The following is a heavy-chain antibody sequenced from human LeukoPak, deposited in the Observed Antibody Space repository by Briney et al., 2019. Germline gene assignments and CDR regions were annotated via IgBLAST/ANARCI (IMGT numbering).Heavy chain of an antibody. CDR1: GFIFSGYW. CDR3: GRWGISPALDR. Sequence: PGGSLRLSCAASGFIFSGYWMGWVRQAPGKGLEWVANIRQDGSDKYYVDSVRGRFTISRDNAQNSLSLQMNSLRVEDSAVYYCGRWGISPALDRWGQGTLVTVSS. CDR2: IRQDGSDK. D-gene: IGHD2/OR15-2a*01. V-gene: IGHV3-7*01. J-gene: IGHJ5*02.